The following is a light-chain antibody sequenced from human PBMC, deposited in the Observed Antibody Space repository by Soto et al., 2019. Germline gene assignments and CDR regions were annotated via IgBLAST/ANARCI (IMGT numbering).Light chain of an antibody. J-gene: IGKJ1*01. V-gene: IGKV3D-15*01. CDR2: DAS. CDR3: HQYNNWPPWT. Sequence: EIVLTQSPGTLSLSPGERATLSCRASQSVSSFLAWYQQKPGQAPRLLIYDASNRATGIPARFSGSGSGTEFTLTISSLQSEDYAVYYCHQYNNWPPWTFGQGTKVDIK. CDR1: QSVSSF.